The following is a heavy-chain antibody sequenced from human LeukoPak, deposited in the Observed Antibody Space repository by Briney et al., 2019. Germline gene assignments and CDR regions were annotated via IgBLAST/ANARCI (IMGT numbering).Heavy chain of an antibody. J-gene: IGHJ6*03. CDR1: GGSFSDYH. CDR3: ARLTKNDSGSFRFGKKKRGYMDV. CDR2: INHSGST. V-gene: IGHV4-34*01. Sequence: SETLSLTCAVYGGSFSDYHWNWIRQPPGKGLEWIGEINHSGSTNYNPSLKSRVTISVDTSKNQFSLKLSSVTAADTAVYYCARLTKNDSGSFRFGKKKRGYMDVWGKGTTVTISS. D-gene: IGHD3-10*01.